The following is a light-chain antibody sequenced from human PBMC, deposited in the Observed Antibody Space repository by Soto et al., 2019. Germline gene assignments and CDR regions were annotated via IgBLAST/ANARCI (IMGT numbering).Light chain of an antibody. V-gene: IGKV3-11*01. CDR1: QSVSSY. CDR3: QQRSKWPLT. CDR2: DAS. Sequence: EIVLTQSPATLSLSPGESATLSCRASQSVSSYLAWYQQKPGQAPRLLIYDASNRATGIPARFSGSGSGTDFTLTISSLEPEDFAVYYCQQRSKWPLTFGQGTRLEIK. J-gene: IGKJ5*01.